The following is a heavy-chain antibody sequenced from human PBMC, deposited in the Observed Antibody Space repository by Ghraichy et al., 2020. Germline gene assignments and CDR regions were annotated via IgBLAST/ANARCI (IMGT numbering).Heavy chain of an antibody. V-gene: IGHV4-4*02. CDR1: GGSISSSNW. CDR2: IYHSGST. D-gene: IGHD3-10*01. Sequence: SETPSLTCAVSGGSISSSNWWSWVRQPPGKGLEWIGEIYHSGSTNYNPSLKSRVTISVDKSKNQFSLKLSSVTAADTAVYYCARSILGNSGIDYWGQGTLVTVSS. CDR3: ARSILGNSGIDY. J-gene: IGHJ4*02.